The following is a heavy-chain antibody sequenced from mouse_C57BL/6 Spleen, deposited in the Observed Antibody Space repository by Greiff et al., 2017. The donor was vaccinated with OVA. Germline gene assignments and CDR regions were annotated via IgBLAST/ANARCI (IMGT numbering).Heavy chain of an antibody. CDR3: APLYYGYDEGVAY. J-gene: IGHJ3*01. Sequence: QVQLQQSGAELAKPGASVKLSCKASGYTFTSYWMHWVKQRPGQGLEWIGYINPSSGYTKYNQKFKDKATLTADKSSSTAYMQLSSLTYEDSAVYYCAPLYYGYDEGVAYWGQGTLVTVSA. D-gene: IGHD2-2*01. CDR1: GYTFTSYW. CDR2: INPSSGYT. V-gene: IGHV1-7*01.